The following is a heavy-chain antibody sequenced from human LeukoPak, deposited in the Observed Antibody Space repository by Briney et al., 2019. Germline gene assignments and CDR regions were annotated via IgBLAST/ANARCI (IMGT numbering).Heavy chain of an antibody. Sequence: GASVKVSCKASGYTFTGYYMHWVRQAPGQGLEWMGWINPNSGGTNYAQKFQGRVTMTRDTSISTAYMELSSLGSEDTAVYYCARGGGYCSGGSCYSLGWFDPWGQGTLVTVSS. CDR2: INPNSGGT. D-gene: IGHD2-15*01. CDR3: ARGGGYCSGGSCYSLGWFDP. CDR1: GYTFTGYY. V-gene: IGHV1-2*02. J-gene: IGHJ5*02.